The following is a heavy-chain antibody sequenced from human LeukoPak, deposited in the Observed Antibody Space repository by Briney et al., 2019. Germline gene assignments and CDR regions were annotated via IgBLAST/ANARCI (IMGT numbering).Heavy chain of an antibody. D-gene: IGHD1-1*01. J-gene: IGHJ6*03. CDR3: ASLQEGNYYMDV. CDR2: IYYSGNI. CDR1: GGSISSYY. V-gene: IGHV4-59*04. Sequence: SETLSLTCTVSGGSISSYYWSWLRQPPGKGLEWIGYIYYSGNIYYNPSLKSRVTMSVDTSKNQFSLKLTSVTAVDTAVYYCASLQEGNYYMDVWGKGTTVTVSS.